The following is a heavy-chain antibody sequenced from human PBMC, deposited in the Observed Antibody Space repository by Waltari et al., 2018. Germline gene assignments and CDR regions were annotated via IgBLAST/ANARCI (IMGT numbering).Heavy chain of an antibody. Sequence: QVQLVQSGAEVKKPGSSVKVSCQASGGTFSSYAISWVRQAPGQGLEWMGGIIPIFGTANYAQKFQGRVTITTDESTSTAYMELSSLRSEDTAVYYCARSAVAGIKYYFDYWGQGTLVTVSS. CDR3: ARSAVAGIKYYFDY. D-gene: IGHD6-19*01. CDR1: GGTFSSYA. J-gene: IGHJ4*02. V-gene: IGHV1-69*05. CDR2: IIPIFGTA.